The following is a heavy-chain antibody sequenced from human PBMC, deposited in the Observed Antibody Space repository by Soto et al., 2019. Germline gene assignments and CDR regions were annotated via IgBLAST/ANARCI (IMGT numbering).Heavy chain of an antibody. CDR3: AKMGDSGYSLGYVDAFDI. CDR2: IYHSGST. J-gene: IGHJ3*02. V-gene: IGHV4-4*02. CDR1: SGSISSSNW. Sequence: QVQLQESGPGLVKPSGTLSLTCAVSSGSISSSNWWSWVRQPPGKGLEWIGEIYHSGSTNYNPSLKSRVTISVDKSKNQFSLKLSSVTAADTAVYYCAKMGDSGYSLGYVDAFDIWGQGTMVTVSS. D-gene: IGHD5-12*01.